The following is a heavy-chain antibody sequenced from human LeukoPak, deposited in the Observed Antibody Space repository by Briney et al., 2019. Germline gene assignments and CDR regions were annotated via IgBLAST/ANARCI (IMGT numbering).Heavy chain of an antibody. CDR2: IIPILGIA. CDR3: ASRYCSSTSCYTLSAFDI. V-gene: IGHV1-69*02. CDR1: GGTFSSYT. Sequence: SVKVSCKASGGTFSSYTISWVRQAPGQGLEWMGRIIPILGIANYAQKFQGRVTITADKSTSTAYMELSSLRSEDTAVYYCASRYCSSTSCYTLSAFDIWGQGTMSPSLQ. D-gene: IGHD2-2*02. J-gene: IGHJ3*02.